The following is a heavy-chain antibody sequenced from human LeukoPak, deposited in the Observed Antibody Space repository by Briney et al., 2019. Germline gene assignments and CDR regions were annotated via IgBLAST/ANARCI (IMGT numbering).Heavy chain of an antibody. V-gene: IGHV4-4*07. CDR2: VYTSGST. D-gene: IGHD6-6*01. Sequence: SETLSLTCTVSGGSISSFHWSWIRQPAGKGLEWIGRVYTSGSTNYNPSLKSRVTMSVDTSKNQFSLKLSSVTAADTAVYFCARIGYSSSSGFDYWGQGTLVTVSS. CDR1: GGSISSFH. J-gene: IGHJ4*02. CDR3: ARIGYSSSSGFDY.